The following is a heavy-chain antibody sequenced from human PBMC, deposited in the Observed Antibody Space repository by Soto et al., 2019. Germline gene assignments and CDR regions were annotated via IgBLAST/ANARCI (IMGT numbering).Heavy chain of an antibody. D-gene: IGHD5-12*01. Sequence: EVQLLESGGGLVQPGGSLRLSCAASGFTFSSYAMSWVRQAPGKGLEWVSAISGSGGSTYYADSVKGRFTISRDNSKNTLYLQMNSLRAEDTAVYYCANDYSGYDRADYYYGMDVWGQGTTVTVSS. CDR1: GFTFSSYA. CDR3: ANDYSGYDRADYYYGMDV. CDR2: ISGSGGST. J-gene: IGHJ6*02. V-gene: IGHV3-23*01.